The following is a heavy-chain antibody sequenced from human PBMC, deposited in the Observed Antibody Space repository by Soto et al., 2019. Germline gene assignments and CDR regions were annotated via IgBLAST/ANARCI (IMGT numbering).Heavy chain of an antibody. J-gene: IGHJ1*01. D-gene: IGHD3-16*01. CDR2: TSYDGSGK. Sequence: QVHLVESGGGVVQPGTSLRVSCVGSGFTFRSYVIHWVRQAPGKGLAWVALTSYDGSGKYYGDSVRGRFTISSDNSRNTVDLQRDSLRLEDTALYYCARWGTTGGLDVWGQGTLVSVSS. CDR1: GFTFRSYV. V-gene: IGHV3-30*19. CDR3: ARWGTTGGLDV.